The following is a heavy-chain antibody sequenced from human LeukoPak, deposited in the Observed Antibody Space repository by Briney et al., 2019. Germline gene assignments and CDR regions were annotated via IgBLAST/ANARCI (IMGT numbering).Heavy chain of an antibody. CDR2: ISGYNGKT. D-gene: IGHD5-18*01. CDR1: GYTFNTYG. V-gene: IGHV1-18*01. Sequence: ASVKVSCKASGYTFNTYGITWVRQAPGQGLEWMGWISGYNGKTKYAQKLQDRVTMTTDTSTTTAYMELSSLRSEDTAVYYCAREIGPRQLHLWGSAFDYWGQGTLVTVSS. J-gene: IGHJ4*02. CDR3: AREIGPRQLHLWGSAFDY.